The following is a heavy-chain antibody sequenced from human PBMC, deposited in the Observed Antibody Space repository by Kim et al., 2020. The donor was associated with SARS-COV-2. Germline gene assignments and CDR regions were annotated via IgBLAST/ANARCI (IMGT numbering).Heavy chain of an antibody. V-gene: IGHV3-30*18. CDR3: AKDRVSSGWYYFYYGMDV. CDR2: ISDDGSNK. CDR1: GFTFSSYG. J-gene: IGHJ6*02. D-gene: IGHD6-19*01. Sequence: GGSLRLSCAASGFTFSSYGMHWVRQAPGKGLEWVAVISDDGSNKYYADSVKGRITISRDNSKNTLYLQMNSLRAEDTAVYYCAKDRVSSGWYYFYYGMDVWGQGTTVTVSS.